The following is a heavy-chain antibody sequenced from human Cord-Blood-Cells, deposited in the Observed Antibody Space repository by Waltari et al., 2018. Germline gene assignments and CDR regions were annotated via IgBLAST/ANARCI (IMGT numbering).Heavy chain of an antibody. CDR2: LSYDGSNK. D-gene: IGHD1-1*01. V-gene: IGHV3-30-3*01. CDR3: ARVSNDHYYYYGMDV. CDR1: GFTFSSYA. J-gene: IGHJ6*02. Sequence: QVQLVASGGGVVQPGMSLRLSCAASGFTFSSYAMHWVRPAPGKGLAWVAVLSYDGSNKYYADSVKGRFTISRDNSKNTLYLQMNSLRAEDTAVYYCARVSNDHYYYYGMDVWGQGTTVTVSS.